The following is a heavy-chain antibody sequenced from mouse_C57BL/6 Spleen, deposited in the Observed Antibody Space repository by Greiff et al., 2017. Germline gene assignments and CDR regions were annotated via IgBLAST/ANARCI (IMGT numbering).Heavy chain of an antibody. Sequence: QVQLKESGPGLVAPSQSLSITCTVSGFSLTSDGVSWVRQPPGKGLEWLGVIWGDGSTNYHSAFISRLSISKDNSKSQVCLKLNSLQTEDTATYYGAKQRSRAVVDYWGQGTTLTVPS. CDR2: IWGDGST. V-gene: IGHV2-3*01. D-gene: IGHD6-2*01. J-gene: IGHJ2*01. CDR3: AKQRSRAVVDY. CDR1: GFSLTSDG.